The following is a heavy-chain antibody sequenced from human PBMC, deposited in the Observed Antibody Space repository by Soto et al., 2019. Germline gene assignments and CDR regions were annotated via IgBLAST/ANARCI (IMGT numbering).Heavy chain of an antibody. CDR2: IYHSGST. Sequence: QLKLQESGSGLVKPSQTLSLTCAVSGGSISSGGYSWIWIRQPPGKGLEWIGYIYHSGSTYYNPSLKSRVTISVDRAKNQFSLKLSSVTAADTAVYYCARVPDRWGQGTLVTVSS. V-gene: IGHV4-30-2*01. CDR1: GGSISSGGYS. D-gene: IGHD2-2*01. CDR3: ARVPDR. J-gene: IGHJ5*02.